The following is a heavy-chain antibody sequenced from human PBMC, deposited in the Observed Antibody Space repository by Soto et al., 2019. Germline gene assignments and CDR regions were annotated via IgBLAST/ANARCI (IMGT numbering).Heavy chain of an antibody. J-gene: IGHJ4*02. Sequence: GGSLRLSCAASGFTVSSNYMSWVRQAPGNGLEWVSVIYSGGSTYYADSVKGRFTISRHNSKNTLYLQMNSLRAEDTAVYYCARVGYSSGWYFDYWGQGTLVTVSS. V-gene: IGHV3-53*04. D-gene: IGHD6-19*01. CDR1: GFTVSSNY. CDR3: ARVGYSSGWYFDY. CDR2: IYSGGST.